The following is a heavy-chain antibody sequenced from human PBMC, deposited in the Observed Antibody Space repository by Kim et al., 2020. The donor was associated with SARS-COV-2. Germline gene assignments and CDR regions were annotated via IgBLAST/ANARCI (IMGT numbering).Heavy chain of an antibody. CDR1: GFTFTNSA. Sequence: SVKVSCKASGFTFTNSAVQWVRQARGQRLEWIGWIVVGSGNTNYAQKFQERVTITRDVSTSTAYMELSSLRSEDTAVYYCAATPWFGELLFPYYYYYGMDVWGQGTTVTVSS. CDR3: AATPWFGELLFPYYYYYGMDV. V-gene: IGHV1-58*01. J-gene: IGHJ6*02. D-gene: IGHD3-10*01. CDR2: IVVGSGNT.